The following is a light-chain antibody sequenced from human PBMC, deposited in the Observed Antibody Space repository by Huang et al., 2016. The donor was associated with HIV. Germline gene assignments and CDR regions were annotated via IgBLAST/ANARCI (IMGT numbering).Light chain of an antibody. Sequence: DIQMTQSPSTLSASVGDRVTITCRASQSISSWLAWYQHKPGKAPKVLIYKASSLQSGVPSRFSGSGSGTEFTLTISSLQPDDFATYYCQQYNSYSRTFGQGTKVEIK. CDR3: QQYNSYSRT. CDR1: QSISSW. V-gene: IGKV1-5*03. J-gene: IGKJ1*01. CDR2: KAS.